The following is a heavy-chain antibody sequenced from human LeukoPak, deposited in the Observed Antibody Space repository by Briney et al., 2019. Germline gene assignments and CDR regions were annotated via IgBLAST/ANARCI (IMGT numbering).Heavy chain of an antibody. Sequence: GGSLRLSCAAYGFSFSNSWMNWLRQAPGKGLEWVASTKPDGSQKYYVDSVKGRFFVSRDNVKDSLYLQMDSPRADDTAVYYCARDRGYTSFDFWGQGTLVAVSS. CDR3: ARDRGYTSFDF. D-gene: IGHD1-1*01. CDR2: TKPDGSQK. V-gene: IGHV3-7*01. CDR1: GFSFSNSW. J-gene: IGHJ4*02.